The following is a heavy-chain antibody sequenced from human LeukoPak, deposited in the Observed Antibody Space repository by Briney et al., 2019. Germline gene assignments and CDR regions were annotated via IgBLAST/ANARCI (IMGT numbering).Heavy chain of an antibody. Sequence: PGRSLRLSCAASGFTFSSYGVHWARQAPGKGLEWVAVISYDGSNKYYADSVKGRFTISRDNSKNTLYLQMNSLRAEDTAVYYCAKDLGDTAEIYYFDYWGQGTLVTVSS. CDR2: ISYDGSNK. V-gene: IGHV3-30*18. CDR1: GFTFSSYG. J-gene: IGHJ4*02. D-gene: IGHD5-18*01. CDR3: AKDLGDTAEIYYFDY.